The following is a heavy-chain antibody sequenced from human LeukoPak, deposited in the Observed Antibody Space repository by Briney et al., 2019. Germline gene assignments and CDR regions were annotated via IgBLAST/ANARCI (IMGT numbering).Heavy chain of an antibody. V-gene: IGHV1-69*13. J-gene: IGHJ6*02. CDR3: ANKLGTTPAGYGMDV. CDR2: IIPIFGTA. CDR1: GGTFSSYA. Sequence: SVKVSCKASGGTFSSYAISWVRQAPGQGLELMGGIIPIFGTANYAQKFQGRVTITADESTSTAYMELSSLRSEDTAVYYWANKLGTTPAGYGMDVWGQGTTVTVSS. D-gene: IGHD4-11*01.